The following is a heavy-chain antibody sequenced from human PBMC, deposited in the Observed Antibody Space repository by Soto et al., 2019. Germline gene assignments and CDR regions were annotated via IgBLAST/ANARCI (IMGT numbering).Heavy chain of an antibody. V-gene: IGHV3-30*18. CDR1: GFTFSTFG. CDR3: AKDRTSRSPAWFDP. CDR2: ISNDGGYK. Sequence: QVQLVESGGGVAQPGRSLRLSCAASGFTFSTFGMHWVRQAPGKGLDWVAVISNDGGYKYYADSVKGRFTISRDNSKNTLYLQMNSLRVEDTALYYCAKDRTSRSPAWFDPWGQGTLVTVSS. D-gene: IGHD1-26*01. J-gene: IGHJ5*02.